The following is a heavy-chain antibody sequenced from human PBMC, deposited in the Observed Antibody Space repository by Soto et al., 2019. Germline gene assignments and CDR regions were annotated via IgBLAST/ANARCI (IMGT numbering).Heavy chain of an antibody. CDR2: ISYDGSNK. J-gene: IGHJ5*02. CDR3: ARATYYYDSSGYYPNNWFDP. Sequence: GGSLRLSCAASGFTFSSYAMHWVRQAPGKGLEWVAVISYDGSNKYYADSVKGRFTISRDNSKNTLYLQMNSLRAEDTAVYYCARATYYYDSSGYYPNNWFDPWGQGTLVTVSS. D-gene: IGHD3-22*01. V-gene: IGHV3-30-3*01. CDR1: GFTFSSYA.